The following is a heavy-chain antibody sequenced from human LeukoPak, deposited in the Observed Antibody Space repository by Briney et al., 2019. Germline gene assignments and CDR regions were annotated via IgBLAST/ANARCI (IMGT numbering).Heavy chain of an antibody. CDR1: GGSISSYY. Sequence: PSETLSLTCTVSGGSISSYYWSWIRQPAGKGLEWIGRIYTSGSTNYNPSLKSRVTMSVDTSKNQFSLKLSSVTAADTAVYYCARHCSGGSSYYFDYWGQGTLVTVSS. D-gene: IGHD2-15*01. CDR3: ARHCSGGSSYYFDY. V-gene: IGHV4-4*07. J-gene: IGHJ4*02. CDR2: IYTSGST.